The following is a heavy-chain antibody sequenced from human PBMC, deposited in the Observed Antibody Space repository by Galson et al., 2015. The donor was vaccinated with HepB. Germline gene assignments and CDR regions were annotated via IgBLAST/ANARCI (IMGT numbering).Heavy chain of an antibody. Sequence: QSGAEVKKPGASVKVSCRASGYTFTSYGISWVRQAPGQGLEWMGWISAYNGNTNYAQKLQGRVTMTTDTSTSTAYMELRSLGSDDTAVYYCARDRGSGSYYGGGTNKAELTIRLNYWGQGTLVTSSS. CDR3: ARDRGSGSYYGGGTNKAELTIRLNY. J-gene: IGHJ4*02. D-gene: IGHD1-26*01. V-gene: IGHV1-18*01. CDR2: ISAYNGNT. CDR1: GYTFTSYG.